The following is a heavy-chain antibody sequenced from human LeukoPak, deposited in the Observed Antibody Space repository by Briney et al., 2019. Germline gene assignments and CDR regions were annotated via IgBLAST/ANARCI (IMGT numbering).Heavy chain of an antibody. CDR3: ARSAYAYSFDY. CDR1: GFTFIDFG. D-gene: IGHD4-11*01. Sequence: PGGSLKLSCAASGFTFIDFGVNWVRQAPGKGLEWVSYIGGSGTTIYYADSVKGRFAISRDNVKNSLSLQMNSLRAEDTAVYYCARSAYAYSFDYWGQGTLVSVSS. J-gene: IGHJ4*02. V-gene: IGHV3-48*03. CDR2: IGGSGTTI.